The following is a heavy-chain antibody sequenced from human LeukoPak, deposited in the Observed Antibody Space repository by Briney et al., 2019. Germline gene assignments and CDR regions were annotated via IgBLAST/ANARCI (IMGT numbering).Heavy chain of an antibody. Sequence: ASVKVSCKASGYTFTGYYMHWVRQAPGQGLEWMGWINPNSGGTNYAQKFQGRVTMTRDTSISTAYMELSRLRSDDTAVYYCAKVPDTYGDSHFDYWGQGTLVTVSS. CDR1: GYTFTGYY. CDR2: INPNSGGT. J-gene: IGHJ4*02. V-gene: IGHV1-2*02. D-gene: IGHD4-17*01. CDR3: AKVPDTYGDSHFDY.